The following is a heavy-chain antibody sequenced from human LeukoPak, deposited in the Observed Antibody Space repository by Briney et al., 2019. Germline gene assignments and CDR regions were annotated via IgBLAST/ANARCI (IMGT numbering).Heavy chain of an antibody. CDR2: ISAYNGNT. CDR1: GYTFTSYG. CDR3: ARDLGYYDFWSGYSHFDY. Sequence: GASVKVSCKASGYTFTSYGISWVRQAPGQGLEWMGWISAYNGNTNYAQKLQGRVTMTTDTSTSTAYMELSSLRSEDTAVYYCARDLGYYDFWSGYSHFDYWGQGTLVTVSS. D-gene: IGHD3-3*01. J-gene: IGHJ4*02. V-gene: IGHV1-18*01.